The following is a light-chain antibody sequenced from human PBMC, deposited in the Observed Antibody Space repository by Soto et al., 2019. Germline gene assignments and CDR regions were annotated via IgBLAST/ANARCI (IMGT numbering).Light chain of an antibody. CDR1: QSVSSSY. J-gene: IGKJ1*01. CDR3: QQYGSSPRT. Sequence: IVVTQSPGNLSLSPGERATLPCRARQSVSSSYLAWYQQKPGQAPRLLIYGASSRATGIPDRFSGSGSGTDFTLTISRLEPEDFAVYYCQQYGSSPRTFGQGTKVEIK. CDR2: GAS. V-gene: IGKV3-20*01.